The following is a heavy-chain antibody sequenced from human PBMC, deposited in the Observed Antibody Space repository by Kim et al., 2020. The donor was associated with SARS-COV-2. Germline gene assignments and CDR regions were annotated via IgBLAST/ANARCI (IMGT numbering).Heavy chain of an antibody. CDR1: GFTVSSNY. V-gene: IGHV3-66*01. CDR3: ARDESPTYYYDSSGYDI. CDR2: IYSGGST. J-gene: IGHJ3*02. D-gene: IGHD3-22*01. Sequence: GGSLRLSCAASGFTVSSNYMSWVRQAPGKGLEWVSVIYSGGSTYYADSVKGRFTISRDNSKNTLYLQMNSLRAEDTAVYYCARDESPTYYYDSSGYDIWGQGTMVTVSS.